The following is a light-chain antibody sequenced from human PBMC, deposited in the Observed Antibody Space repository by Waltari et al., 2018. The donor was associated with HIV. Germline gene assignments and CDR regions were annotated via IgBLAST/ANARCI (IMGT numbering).Light chain of an antibody. Sequence: QSALTQPASVSGSPGQSITISCTGTSSDVGGYNSVSWYQQHPGKAPKLMLFEVSNRPSGVSNRFSGSKSVNTASLTISGLQAEDEADYYCSSYTTRSTPDPNWVFGGGTKLTVL. CDR3: SSYTTRSTPDPNWV. CDR2: EVS. V-gene: IGLV2-14*01. CDR1: SSDVGGYNS. J-gene: IGLJ3*02.